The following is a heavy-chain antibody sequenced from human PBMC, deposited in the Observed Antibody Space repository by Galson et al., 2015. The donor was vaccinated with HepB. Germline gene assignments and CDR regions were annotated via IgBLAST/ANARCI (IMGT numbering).Heavy chain of an antibody. J-gene: IGHJ3*02. CDR2: ISSSSNSI. CDR3: ARGTVVSSYDAFDI. CDR1: GFHFSRYS. D-gene: IGHD4-23*01. Sequence: SLRRVGAVCGFHFSRYSLKWVRQAPGKGLEWISHISSSSNSIYYGDSVKGRFTVSRENARNSLYLQMNSLRDEDTAVYYCARGTVVSSYDAFDIWGEGTKVIVSS. V-gene: IGHV3-48*02.